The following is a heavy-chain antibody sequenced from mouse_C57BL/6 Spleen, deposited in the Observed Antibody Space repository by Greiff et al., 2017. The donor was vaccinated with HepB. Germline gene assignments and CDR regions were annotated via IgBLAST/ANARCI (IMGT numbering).Heavy chain of an antibody. CDR3: ARGGNFTTADGFAY. D-gene: IGHD1-2*01. Sequence: VQLQQSGAELVKPGASVKMSCKASGYTFTSYWITWVKQRPGQGLEWIGDIYPGSGSTNYNEKFKSKATLTVDTSSSTAYMQLSSLTSEDSAVYYCARGGNFTTADGFAYWGQGTLVTVSA. CDR1: GYTFTSYW. V-gene: IGHV1-55*01. J-gene: IGHJ3*01. CDR2: IYPGSGST.